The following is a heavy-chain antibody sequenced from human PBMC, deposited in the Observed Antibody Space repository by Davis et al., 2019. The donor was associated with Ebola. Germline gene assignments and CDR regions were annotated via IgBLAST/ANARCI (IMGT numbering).Heavy chain of an antibody. V-gene: IGHV1-18*01. Sequence: ASVKVSCKASGYTFPSYGITWVRQAPGQGLEWMGWISAYNGNTNYAQKLQGRVTMTTDTSTSTAYMELSSLRSEDTAVYYCARDRYSDGSGYFFEQSHWGQGTLVTVSS. D-gene: IGHD3-22*01. CDR1: GYTFPSYG. CDR3: ARDRYSDGSGYFFEQSH. J-gene: IGHJ4*02. CDR2: ISAYNGNT.